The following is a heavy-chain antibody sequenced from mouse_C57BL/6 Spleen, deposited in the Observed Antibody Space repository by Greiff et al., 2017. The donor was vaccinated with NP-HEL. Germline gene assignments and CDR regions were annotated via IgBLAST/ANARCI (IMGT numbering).Heavy chain of an antibody. CDR2: INPSNGGT. CDR1: GYTFTSYW. J-gene: IGHJ3*01. Sequence: QVQLPHPGTELVKPGASVKLSCKASGYTFTSYWMHWVKQRPGQGLEWIGNINPSNGGTNYNEKFKSKATLTVDKSSSTAYMQLSSLTSEDSAVYYCARFPHYYGSSWFAYWGQGTLVTVSA. CDR3: ARFPHYYGSSWFAY. D-gene: IGHD1-1*01. V-gene: IGHV1-53*01.